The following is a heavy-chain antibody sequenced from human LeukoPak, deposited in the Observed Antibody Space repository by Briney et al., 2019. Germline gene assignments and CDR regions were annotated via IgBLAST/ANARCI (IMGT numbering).Heavy chain of an antibody. J-gene: IGHJ3*02. CDR3: AKRFIVATIGGDAFDI. CDR1: GFTFSSYA. CDR2: ISYDGSNE. D-gene: IGHD5-12*01. Sequence: PGGSLRLSCAASGFTFSSYAMHWVRQAPGKGLEWVAVISYDGSNEYYADSVKGRFTISRDSSKNTLYLQMNSLRAEDTAVYYCAKRFIVATIGGDAFDIWGQGTMVTVSS. V-gene: IGHV3-30*18.